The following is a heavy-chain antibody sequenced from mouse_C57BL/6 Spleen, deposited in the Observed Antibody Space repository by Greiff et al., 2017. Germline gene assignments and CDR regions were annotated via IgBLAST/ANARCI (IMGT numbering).Heavy chain of an antibody. D-gene: IGHD1-2*01. CDR2: IYPGDGDT. V-gene: IGHV1-80*01. J-gene: IGHJ2*01. CDR1: GYAFSSYW. Sequence: QVQLQQSGAELVKPGASVKISCKASGYAFSSYWMNWVKQRPGKGLEWIGQIYPGDGDTNYNGKFKGKATLTADKSSSTAYMQLSSLTSEDSAVYFCARSRATTALDDWGQGTTLTVSS. CDR3: ARSRATTALDD.